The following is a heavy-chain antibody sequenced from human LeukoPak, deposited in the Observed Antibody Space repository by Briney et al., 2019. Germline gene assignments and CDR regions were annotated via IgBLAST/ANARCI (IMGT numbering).Heavy chain of an antibody. Sequence: SQTLSLTCTVSGGSISRGGYYWSWIRQHPGKGLEWIGYIYYSGSTYYNPSLKSRVTISVDTSKNQFSLKLSSVTAADTAVYYCARGMVRGSYAFDIWGQGTMVTVSS. D-gene: IGHD3-10*01. V-gene: IGHV4-31*03. CDR1: GGSISRGGYY. J-gene: IGHJ3*02. CDR3: ARGMVRGSYAFDI. CDR2: IYYSGST.